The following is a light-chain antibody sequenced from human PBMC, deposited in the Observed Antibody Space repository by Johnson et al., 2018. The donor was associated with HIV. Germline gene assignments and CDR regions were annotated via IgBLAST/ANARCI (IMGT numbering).Light chain of an antibody. V-gene: IGLV1-51*01. CDR3: GTWDNSLSAGV. CDR1: SSNIGNNY. CDR2: DTD. Sequence: QSVLTQPPSVSAAPGQKVTISCSGSSSNIGNNYVSWYQQVPGTAPKLLIYDTDKRPSGIPDRFSGSKSGPSATLAIRGLRTGDEADYYCGTWDNSLSAGVFGSGTKVTVL. J-gene: IGLJ1*01.